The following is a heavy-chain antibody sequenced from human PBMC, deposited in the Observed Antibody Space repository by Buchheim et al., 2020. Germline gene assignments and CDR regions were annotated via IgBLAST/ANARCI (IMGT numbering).Heavy chain of an antibody. V-gene: IGHV3-23*01. CDR3: AKGGYCSSSDCYRAYYYYNMDA. D-gene: IGHD2-2*01. J-gene: IGHJ6*02. CDR2: IIGRGSRT. Sequence: EVQLLESGGGLVQPGGSLRLSCAASGFTFNNYAMNWVRQVPGKGLEWVSGIIGRGSRTYYADSVKGRLTISRANSKGTLYLQMNSLRAEDTAVYYCAKGGYCSSSDCYRAYYYYNMDAWGQGTT. CDR1: GFTFNNYA.